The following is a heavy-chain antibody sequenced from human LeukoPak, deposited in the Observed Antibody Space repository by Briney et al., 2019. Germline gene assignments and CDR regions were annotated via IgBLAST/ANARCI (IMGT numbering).Heavy chain of an antibody. D-gene: IGHD4-17*01. CDR3: ARVDYGDYGFDY. V-gene: IGHV3-66*01. CDR1: GFTFSSYG. J-gene: IGHJ4*02. CDR2: IYSGGST. Sequence: GGSLRLSCAASGFTFSSYGMSWVRQAPGKGLEWVSVIYSGGSTYYADSVKGRFTISRDNSKNTLYLQMNSLRAEDTAVYYCARVDYGDYGFDYWGQGTLVTVSS.